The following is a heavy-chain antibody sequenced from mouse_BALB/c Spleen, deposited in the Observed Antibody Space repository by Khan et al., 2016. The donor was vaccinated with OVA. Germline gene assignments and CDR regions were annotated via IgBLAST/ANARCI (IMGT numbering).Heavy chain of an antibody. CDR1: GFTFIDYG. V-gene: IGHV5-15*02. CDR3: ARGGLAY. CDR2: ISSVAYSI. J-gene: IGHJ3*01. Sequence: EVELVESGGGLVQPGGSRKLSCAASGFTFIDYGMAWVRQTPGKGPEWIAFISSVAYSIYYADTVTGRFTISRENAKNPLYLEMSSLRSDDTAMYYCARGGLAYWGQGTLVTVSA.